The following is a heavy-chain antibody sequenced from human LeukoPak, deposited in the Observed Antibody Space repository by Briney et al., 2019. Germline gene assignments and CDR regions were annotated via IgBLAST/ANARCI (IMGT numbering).Heavy chain of an antibody. CDR1: GVSFSGYY. CDR3: ARVWEYCSGGSCYSKGPFDI. D-gene: IGHD2-15*01. Sequence: SETLSLTCTVYGVSFSGYYWSWIRQPPGKGLKWIGEINHNGNTNYNPSLKSRVTISVDTSKNQFSLKLSSVTAADTAVYYCARVWEYCSGGSCYSKGPFDIWGQGTMVTVSS. V-gene: IGHV4-34*01. CDR2: INHNGNT. J-gene: IGHJ3*02.